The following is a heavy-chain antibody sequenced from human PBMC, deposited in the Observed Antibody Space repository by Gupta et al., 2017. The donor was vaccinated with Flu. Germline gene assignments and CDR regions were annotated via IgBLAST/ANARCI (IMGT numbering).Heavy chain of an antibody. CDR2: ISGSGGST. CDR1: GXXFSXXA. D-gene: IGHD3-3*01. V-gene: IGHV3-23*01. Sequence: EVQLLESGGGLVQPGGSLXLXCAAXGXXFSXXAMSWVRRAPGKGLEWVSAISGSGGSTYYADSVKGRFTISRDNSKNTLYLQMNSLRAEDTAVYYCAKDSDLWSGYYTGGLDYWGQGTLVTVSS. CDR3: AKDSDLWSGYYTGGLDY. J-gene: IGHJ4*02.